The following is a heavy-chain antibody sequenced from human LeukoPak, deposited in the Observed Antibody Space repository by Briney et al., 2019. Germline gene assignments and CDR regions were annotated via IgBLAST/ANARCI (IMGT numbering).Heavy chain of an antibody. CDR3: ARNEDSSGWYFDY. CDR2: ISYDGSNK. D-gene: IGHD6-19*01. J-gene: IGHJ4*02. Sequence: GGSLRLSCAASGFTFSSYAMHWVRQAPGKGLEWVAVISYDGSNKYYADSVKGRFTISRDNSKNTLYLQMNSLSAEDTAVYYCARNEDSSGWYFDYWGQGTLVTVSS. CDR1: GFTFSSYA. V-gene: IGHV3-30*04.